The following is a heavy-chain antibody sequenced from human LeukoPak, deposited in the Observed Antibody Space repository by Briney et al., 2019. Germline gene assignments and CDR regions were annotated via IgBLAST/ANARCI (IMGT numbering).Heavy chain of an antibody. CDR3: ARDHAYSSSCLDY. V-gene: IGHV3-33*01. CDR1: GFTFSSYG. J-gene: IGHJ4*02. Sequence: GGSLRLSCAASGFTFSSYGMHWVRQAPGKGLEWVAVIWYDGSNKYYADSVKGRFTTSRDNSKNTLYLQMNSLRAEDTAVYYCARDHAYSSSCLDYWGQGTLVTVSS. CDR2: IWYDGSNK. D-gene: IGHD6-13*01.